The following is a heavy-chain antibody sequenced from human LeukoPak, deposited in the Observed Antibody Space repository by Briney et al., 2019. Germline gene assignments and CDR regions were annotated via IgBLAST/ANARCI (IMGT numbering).Heavy chain of an antibody. J-gene: IGHJ4*02. V-gene: IGHV4-59*01. CDR1: GGSISTYY. CDR3: ARGVSSSWYPIDD. Sequence: SETLSLTCTVSGGSISTYYWSWIRQPPGKGLEWIGDIYYSGSTNYNPSLKSRVTISVDTSKNQFSLRLNSVTAADTAVYYCARGVSSSWYPIDDWGQGTLVTVSS. CDR2: IYYSGST. D-gene: IGHD6-13*01.